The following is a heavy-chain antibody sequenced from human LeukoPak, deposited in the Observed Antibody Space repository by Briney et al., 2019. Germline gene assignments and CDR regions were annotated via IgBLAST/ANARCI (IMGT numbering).Heavy chain of an antibody. CDR2: ISGGGGST. D-gene: IGHD4-11*01. Sequence: GGSLRLSCAASGFIFTTYAMIWVRQAPGKGLEWVSTISGGGGSTVYADSVKGRFTIFRVNSKNTLYLQMNSLRAEDTAIYYCAKDMSDYTNFPDVWGQGTTVTVSS. J-gene: IGHJ6*02. CDR1: GFIFTTYA. CDR3: AKDMSDYTNFPDV. V-gene: IGHV3-23*01.